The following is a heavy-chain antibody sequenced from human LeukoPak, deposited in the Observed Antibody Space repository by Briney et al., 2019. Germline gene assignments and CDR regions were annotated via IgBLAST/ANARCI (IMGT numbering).Heavy chain of an antibody. J-gene: IGHJ6*04. Sequence: SEALSLTCAVYGGSFSGYYWSWIRQPPGKGLEWIGEINHSGSTNYNPSLKRRVTISVDTSKNQFSLKLRSVTAADTAVYYYARVRYCSSTSCPWGKGTTVTVSS. CDR1: GGSFSGYY. CDR3: ARVRYCSSTSCP. D-gene: IGHD2-2*01. V-gene: IGHV4-34*01. CDR2: INHSGST.